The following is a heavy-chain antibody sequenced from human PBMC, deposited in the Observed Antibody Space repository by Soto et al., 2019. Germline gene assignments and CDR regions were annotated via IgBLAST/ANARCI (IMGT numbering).Heavy chain of an antibody. J-gene: IGHJ6*02. D-gene: IGHD3-10*01. V-gene: IGHV3-48*03. CDR3: ASTLWLGEPKPDYYGMDV. CDR1: GFAFSGFE. Sequence: SGGSLRLSCAASGFAFSGFEMNWVRQAPGKGLEWVSYISSGASNMYYADSVKGRFTISRDNSKNTLYLQMNSLRAEDTAVYYCASTLWLGEPKPDYYGMDVWGHGTTVTVYS. CDR2: ISSGASNM.